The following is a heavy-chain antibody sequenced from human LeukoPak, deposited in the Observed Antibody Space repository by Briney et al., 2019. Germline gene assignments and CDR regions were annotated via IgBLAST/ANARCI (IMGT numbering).Heavy chain of an antibody. CDR2: IKPNSGGT. D-gene: IGHD2-2*03. CDR1: GYNFTGYY. V-gene: IGHV1-2*02. J-gene: IGHJ6*03. Sequence: ASVKVSCKASGYNFTGYYMHWVRQAPGQGLEWMGWIKPNSGGTNYAQKFQGRVTMTRDTSISTAYMELSRLRSDDTAVYYCATLGPVDIVVVPAVDYYYYYMDVWGKGTTVTVSS. CDR3: ATLGPVDIVVVPAVDYYYYYMDV.